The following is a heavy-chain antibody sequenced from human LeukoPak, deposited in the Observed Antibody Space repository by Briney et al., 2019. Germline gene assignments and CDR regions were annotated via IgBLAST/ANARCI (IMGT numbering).Heavy chain of an antibody. D-gene: IGHD6-19*01. CDR3: ARHGPRAVAGYFDY. J-gene: IGHJ4*02. CDR2: IYYSGST. CDR1: GDSISSYY. V-gene: IGHV4-59*08. Sequence: SETLSLTCTVSGDSISSYYWSWIRQSPGKGLEWIGYIYYSGSTYYNPSLTSRVTISVDTSKNQFSLRLTSVTAADTAVYYRARHGPRAVAGYFDYWGQGTLVTVSS.